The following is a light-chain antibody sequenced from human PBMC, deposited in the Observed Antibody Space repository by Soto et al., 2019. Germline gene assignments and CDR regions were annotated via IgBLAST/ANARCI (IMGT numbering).Light chain of an antibody. CDR2: LGS. V-gene: IGKV2-28*01. Sequence: DIVMTQSPLSLPVTPGEPASISCRSSQSLLHSNGYNYLDWYLQKPGQSPQLLIYLGSNRASGVPDRFSGSGSGTDFTLKISRVEAEDVGVYYCMQALQTVYTFGQGTKREIK. CDR1: QSLLHSNGYNY. CDR3: MQALQTVYT. J-gene: IGKJ2*01.